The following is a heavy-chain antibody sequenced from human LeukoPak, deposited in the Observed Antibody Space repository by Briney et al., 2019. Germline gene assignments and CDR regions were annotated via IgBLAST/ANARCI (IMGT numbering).Heavy chain of an antibody. CDR1: GFTFDDYA. V-gene: IGHV3-9*01. J-gene: IGHJ5*02. Sequence: PGGSLRLSCAASGFTFDDYAMHWVRQAPGKGLEWVSGISWNSGSIGYADSVKGRFTISRDNAKNSLYLQMNSLRAEDTALYYCAKGLGELSSGPFDPWGQGTLVTVSS. D-gene: IGHD3-16*02. CDR3: AKGLGELSSGPFDP. CDR2: ISWNSGSI.